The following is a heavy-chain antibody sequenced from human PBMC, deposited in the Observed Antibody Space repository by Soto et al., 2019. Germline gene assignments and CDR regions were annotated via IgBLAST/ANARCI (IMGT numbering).Heavy chain of an antibody. CDR2: IYFTGNT. D-gene: IGHD3-16*01. CDR1: GGSINSSSHF. Sequence: SETLSLTCTASGGSINSSSHFWGWVRQPPGKGLEWIGTIYFTGNTYYTPSLKSRFTVSIDTSKNEFSLRLNSVTAADTAVYYCAAHTFTIAAASYARSNWFDPWGPVTLVTVSS. CDR3: AAHTFTIAAASYARSNWFDP. J-gene: IGHJ5*02. V-gene: IGHV4-39*01.